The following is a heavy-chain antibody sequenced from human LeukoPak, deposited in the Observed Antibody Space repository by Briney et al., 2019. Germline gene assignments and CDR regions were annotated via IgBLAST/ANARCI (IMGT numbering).Heavy chain of an antibody. V-gene: IGHV4-30-2*01. CDR2: IYHSGST. Sequence: SETLSLTCTVSGGSISSGGYYWSWIRQPPGKGLEWIRYIYHSGSTYYNPSLKSRVTISVDRSKNQLSLKLSSVTAADTAVYYCARDRYCSSTSCPRWFDPWGQGTLVTVSS. CDR1: GGSISSGGYY. CDR3: ARDRYCSSTSCPRWFDP. J-gene: IGHJ5*02. D-gene: IGHD2-2*01.